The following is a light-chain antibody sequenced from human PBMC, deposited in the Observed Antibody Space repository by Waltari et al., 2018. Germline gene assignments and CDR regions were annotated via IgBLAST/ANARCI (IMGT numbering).Light chain of an antibody. J-gene: IGKJ5*01. CDR1: RSVNFN. Sequence: EIVLTQSPGTLSLSPGERVTLSCRTSRSVNFNLAWYQQKPGQAPRLLIYGASTRATAVPARFSGSGSGTEFTLTISSLQSEDFAVYYCQQYDDWLPITFGQGTRLDIK. V-gene: IGKV3-15*01. CDR2: GAS. CDR3: QQYDDWLPIT.